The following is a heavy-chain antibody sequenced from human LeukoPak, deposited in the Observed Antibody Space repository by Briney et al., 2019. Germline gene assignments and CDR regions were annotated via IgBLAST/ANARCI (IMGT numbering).Heavy chain of an antibody. CDR3: ARFGYVETTVVTPINYYFAMDV. J-gene: IGHJ6*02. CDR1: GGPISRSYW. V-gene: IGHV4-4*02. Sequence: SGTLSLTCAVSGGPISRSYWWSWVRQPPGQGLEWIGEIYHSGTTNYNPSLKSRVTISVDKSNNQFSLRLSSVTAADTAVYYCARFGYVETTVVTPINYYFAMDVWGQGTTVTVSS. D-gene: IGHD4-23*01. CDR2: IYHSGTT.